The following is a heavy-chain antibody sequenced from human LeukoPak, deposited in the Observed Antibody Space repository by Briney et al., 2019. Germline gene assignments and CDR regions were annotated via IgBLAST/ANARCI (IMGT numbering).Heavy chain of an antibody. CDR3: ARVGWLPVPIDY. V-gene: IGHV3-7*01. Sequence: GXSLRLSCAASGFTFSSYWMSWVRQAPGKGVEWVANIKQDGSEKYYVDSVKGRFTISRDKAKNSLYLQMNSLRAEDTAVYYCARVGWLPVPIDYWGQGTLVTVSS. CDR2: IKQDGSEK. CDR1: GFTFSSYW. J-gene: IGHJ4*02. D-gene: IGHD6-19*01.